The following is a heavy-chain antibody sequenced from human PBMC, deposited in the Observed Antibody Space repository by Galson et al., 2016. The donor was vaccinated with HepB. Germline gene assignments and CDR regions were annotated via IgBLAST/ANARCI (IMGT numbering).Heavy chain of an antibody. Sequence: SLRLSCAASGFTFSTYAMTWVRQAPGKGLEWVATISGSGGSIYYADSVKGRFTISRDNSKNTLFLQMKRLRDEDTALYYCAKYRSATYYTDYFEYWGQGTLVTV. D-gene: IGHD1-26*01. CDR1: GFTFSTYA. CDR3: AKYRSATYYTDYFEY. CDR2: ISGSGGSI. J-gene: IGHJ4*02. V-gene: IGHV3-23*01.